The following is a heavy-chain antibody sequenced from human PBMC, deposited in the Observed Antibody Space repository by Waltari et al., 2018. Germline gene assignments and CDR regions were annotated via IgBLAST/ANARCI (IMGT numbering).Heavy chain of an antibody. Sequence: QVQLVESGGGVVQPGGSLRLSCAASGFTFSSYGMHWVRQAPGKGLEWVAFIRYDGSNKYYADSVKGLFTISRDNSKNTLYLQMNSLRAEDTAVYYCAKDQSGSYFGWYFDLWGRGTLVTVSS. V-gene: IGHV3-30*02. J-gene: IGHJ2*01. CDR1: GFTFSSYG. CDR3: AKDQSGSYFGWYFDL. CDR2: IRYDGSNK. D-gene: IGHD1-26*01.